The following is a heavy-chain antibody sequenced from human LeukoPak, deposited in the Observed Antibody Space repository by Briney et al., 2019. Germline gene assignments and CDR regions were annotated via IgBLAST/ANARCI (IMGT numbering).Heavy chain of an antibody. V-gene: IGHV3-74*01. D-gene: IGHD2-2*01. CDR1: GFTFSSYW. Sequence: GGSLRLSCAASGFTFSSYWVHWVRQAPGKGLVWVSHINGDGSSTGYADSVKGRFTISRDNAKSTLYLQMNSLRVEDTAVYYCARGIGEAAMNYWGQGTLVTVSA. J-gene: IGHJ4*02. CDR3: ARGIGEAAMNY. CDR2: INGDGSST.